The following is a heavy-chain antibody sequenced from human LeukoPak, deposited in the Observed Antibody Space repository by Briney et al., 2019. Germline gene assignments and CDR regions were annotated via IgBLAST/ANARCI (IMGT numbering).Heavy chain of an antibody. J-gene: IGHJ3*02. Sequence: ASVKVSCKASGYTFTSYGISWVRQAPGQGLEWMGWINPNSGGTNYAQKFQGRVTMTRDRSISTAYMELSRLRSDDTAVYYCARNIVVVIAGDAFDIWGQGTMVTVSS. V-gene: IGHV1-2*02. D-gene: IGHD2-21*01. CDR3: ARNIVVVIAGDAFDI. CDR2: INPNSGGT. CDR1: GYTFTSYG.